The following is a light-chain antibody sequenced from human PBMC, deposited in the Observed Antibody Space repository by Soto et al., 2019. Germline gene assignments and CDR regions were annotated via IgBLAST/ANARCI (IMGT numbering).Light chain of an antibody. CDR1: SGHSNYA. CDR3: QNCGSGIVV. Sequence: QSVLTQSPSASASLGASVKLTCTLSSGHSNYAFAWQQQQSQKGPRYLMKLNGDRSHSTGDGIPDRFSGSSSAADRYLTISRHQAEDEADYYCQNCGSGIVVFGGGTKLTVL. V-gene: IGLV4-69*01. J-gene: IGLJ2*01. CDR2: LNGDRSH.